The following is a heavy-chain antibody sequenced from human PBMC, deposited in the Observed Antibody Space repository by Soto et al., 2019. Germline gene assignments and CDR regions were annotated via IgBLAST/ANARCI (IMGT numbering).Heavy chain of an antibody. V-gene: IGHV4-39*01. CDR3: ATQEVGGSYVYTFDP. J-gene: IGHJ5*02. Sequence: QLQLQESGPGLVKPSETLSLTCTVSGGSISSSNYYWGWIRQPPGKGLEWIGSIYYSGSTYYHPSLKSRVTISVDTSKNQFSLKLSSVTAADTAVYYCATQEVGGSYVYTFDPWGQGTLVTVSS. CDR1: GGSISSSNYY. CDR2: IYYSGST. D-gene: IGHD1-26*01.